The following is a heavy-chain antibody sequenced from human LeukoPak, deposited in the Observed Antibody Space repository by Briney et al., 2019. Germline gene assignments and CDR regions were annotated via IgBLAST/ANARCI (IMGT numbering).Heavy chain of an antibody. D-gene: IGHD1-26*01. J-gene: IGHJ4*02. CDR3: ARDLHAVGGTIDY. Sequence: PGGSLRLSCAASGFTFSSYAMHWVRQAPGKGLEWVAVISYDGSNKYYADSVKGRFTISRDNSKNTLYLQMNSLRAEDTAVYYCARDLHAVGGTIDYWGQGTLVTVSS. CDR2: ISYDGSNK. CDR1: GFTFSSYA. V-gene: IGHV3-30*04.